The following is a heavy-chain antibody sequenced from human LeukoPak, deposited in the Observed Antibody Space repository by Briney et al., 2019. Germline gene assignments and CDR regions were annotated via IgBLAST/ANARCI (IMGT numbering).Heavy chain of an antibody. Sequence: PSETLSLTCAVYGGSFSGYYWSWIRQPPGKGLEWIGEINHSGSTNYDPSLKSRVTISVDTSKNQFSPKLSSVTAADTAVYYCARYRSGYSYGPSDAFDIWGQGTMVTVSS. V-gene: IGHV4-34*01. CDR1: GGSFSGYY. J-gene: IGHJ3*02. D-gene: IGHD5-18*01. CDR2: INHSGST. CDR3: ARYRSGYSYGPSDAFDI.